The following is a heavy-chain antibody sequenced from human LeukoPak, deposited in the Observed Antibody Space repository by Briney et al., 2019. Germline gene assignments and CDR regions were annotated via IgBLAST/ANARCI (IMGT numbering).Heavy chain of an antibody. J-gene: IGHJ4*02. V-gene: IGHV3-7*04. D-gene: IGHD1-7*01. Sequence: PGGSLRLSCAVSGFTASGFTFSRNSMSWVRQAPGKGLDWVASIREDGSEKYYVDSVKGRFTISRDNAKNSLYLQMDSLRDEDTAVYCCAGGWNYPPYWGQGTLVTVSS. CDR3: AGGWNYPPY. CDR2: IREDGSEK. CDR1: GFTFSRNS.